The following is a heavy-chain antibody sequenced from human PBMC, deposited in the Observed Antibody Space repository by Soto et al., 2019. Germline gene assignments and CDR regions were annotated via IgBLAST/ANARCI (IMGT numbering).Heavy chain of an antibody. D-gene: IGHD3-22*01. CDR1: GESFSNHY. CDR2: INYSGST. Sequence: SETLSLTCAVYGESFSNHYWTWIRQSPGKGLEWVGEINYSGSTRYNWSLGSRVTISVDTSKNQFSLMVTSVTAEDTAVYYCARGVVYRDVGLAYGMDVWAKGPRSPLL. J-gene: IGHJ6*02. V-gene: IGHV4-34*01. CDR3: ARGVVYRDVGLAYGMDV.